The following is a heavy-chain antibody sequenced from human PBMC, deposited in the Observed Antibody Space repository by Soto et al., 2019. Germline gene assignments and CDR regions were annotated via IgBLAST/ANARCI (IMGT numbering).Heavy chain of an antibody. CDR1: VGTFSSYA. Sequence: VKVSCKASVGTFSSYAISWVRQAPGQGLEWMGGIIPIFGTANYAQKFQGRVTITADKSTSTAYMELSSLRSEDTAVYYCARANYYDSSGYYYYFDYWGQGTLVTVSS. J-gene: IGHJ4*02. D-gene: IGHD3-22*01. CDR3: ARANYYDSSGYYYYFDY. V-gene: IGHV1-69*06. CDR2: IIPIFGTA.